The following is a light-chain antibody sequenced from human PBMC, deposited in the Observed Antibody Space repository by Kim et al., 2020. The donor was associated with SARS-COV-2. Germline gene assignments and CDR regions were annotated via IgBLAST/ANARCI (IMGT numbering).Light chain of an antibody. Sequence: DIQMIQSPSSLSASVGDRVTITCRASQGISNYLAWYQQKPGKVPKLLIYAASTLQSGVPSRFSGSGSGTDFTLTISSLQPEDVATYYCQKYDSARAFGQGTKVEIK. CDR3: QKYDSARA. CDR2: AAS. V-gene: IGKV1-27*01. J-gene: IGKJ1*01. CDR1: QGISNY.